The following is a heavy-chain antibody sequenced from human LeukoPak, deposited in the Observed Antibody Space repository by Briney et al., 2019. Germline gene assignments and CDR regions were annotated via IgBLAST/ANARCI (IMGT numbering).Heavy chain of an antibody. Sequence: GGSLRLSCAASGFTFSSYWMNWVRQAPGKGLVWVSRINGDGSSTNYADSVKGRFTISRDNAKNSLYLQMNSLRAEDTAVYYCARDKAHLAAAGFIDYWGQGTLVTVSS. CDR3: ARDKAHLAAAGFIDY. J-gene: IGHJ4*02. V-gene: IGHV3-74*01. CDR2: INGDGSST. D-gene: IGHD6-13*01. CDR1: GFTFSSYW.